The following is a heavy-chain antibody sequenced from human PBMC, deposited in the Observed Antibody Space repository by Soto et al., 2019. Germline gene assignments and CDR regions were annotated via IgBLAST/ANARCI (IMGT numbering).Heavy chain of an antibody. D-gene: IGHD6-6*01. CDR3: ARAPYSSTSFFFDL. Sequence: ASVKVSCKTSGYTLTAYHIHWVRQAPVQGLEWMGIVNPSLGRANYAQKFQDRVAMTWDTYINTFYMELTSLRSDDTAVYYCARAPYSSTSFFFDLWGHGTMVTISS. J-gene: IGHJ4*01. CDR2: VNPSLGRA. CDR1: GYTLTAYH. V-gene: IGHV1-46*01.